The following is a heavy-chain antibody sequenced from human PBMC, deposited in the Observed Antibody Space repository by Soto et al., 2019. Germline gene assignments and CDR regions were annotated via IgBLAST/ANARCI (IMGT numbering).Heavy chain of an antibody. J-gene: IGHJ4*02. D-gene: IGHD1-26*01. Sequence: ASVKVSCKASGYTFTGHHIHWVRQAPEQGPEWMGEIGPESGATRYAEKFQGGVTMTLDTSITTVYMELKNLSPDDTAVYYCGRGRSGQIVVFYWGQGTPVTVS. V-gene: IGHV1-2*02. CDR1: GYTFTGHH. CDR3: GRGRSGQIVVFY. CDR2: IGPESGAT.